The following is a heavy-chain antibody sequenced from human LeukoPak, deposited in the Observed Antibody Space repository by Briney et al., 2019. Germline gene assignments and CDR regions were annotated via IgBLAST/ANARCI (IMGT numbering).Heavy chain of an antibody. J-gene: IGHJ3*02. CDR2: ISGSGGST. D-gene: IGHD4-23*01. V-gene: IGHV3-23*01. CDR3: AKDQASYGGYSYAFDI. CDR1: GFTFSSYA. Sequence: PGGSLRLSCAASGFTFSSYAMSWVRQAPGKGLEWVSAISGSGGSTYYADSVKGRFTISRDNSKNTLYLQMNSLRAEDTAVYYCAKDQASYGGYSYAFDIWGQGTMVTVSS.